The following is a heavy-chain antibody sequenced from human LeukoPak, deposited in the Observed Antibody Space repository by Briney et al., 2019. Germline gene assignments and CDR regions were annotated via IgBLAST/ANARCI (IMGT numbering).Heavy chain of an antibody. CDR1: GFTFSTYV. Sequence: GSLRLSCAASGFTFSTYVMHWVRQAPGKGLEWVAVISKDGSNEDYADSVKGRFSISRDNSKNTLFLQMNSLRVEDTAVYYCARESVARGLFDYWGQGTLVTVSS. J-gene: IGHJ4*02. CDR2: ISKDGSNE. CDR3: ARESVARGLFDY. D-gene: IGHD5-12*01. V-gene: IGHV3-30*04.